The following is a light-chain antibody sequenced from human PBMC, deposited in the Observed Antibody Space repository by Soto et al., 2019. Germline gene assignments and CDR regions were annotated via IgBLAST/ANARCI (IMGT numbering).Light chain of an antibody. CDR3: SSYTSSSTGV. CDR2: EVS. CDR1: SSDVGGYNY. J-gene: IGLJ1*01. V-gene: IGLV2-14*01. Sequence: QSALTQPASVSGSPGQSITISCTGTSSDVGGYNYVSWYQQHPGKAPKLMIYEVSNRPSGVSNRFSGSKSGNTASLNISGLQAEDEADYYCSSYTSSSTGVFGTGTKLTVL.